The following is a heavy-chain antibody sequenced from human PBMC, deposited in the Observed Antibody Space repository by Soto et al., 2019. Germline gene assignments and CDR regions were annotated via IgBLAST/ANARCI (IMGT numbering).Heavy chain of an antibody. D-gene: IGHD2-15*01. CDR1: GFTFTNYG. CDR2: ISYDGSNE. Sequence: QVQLVESGGGVVEPGRSLRLSCAGSGFTFTNYGLHWVRQAPGKGLEWVAAISYDGSNEYYADSVKGRFTISGDYSKKMLYLQMDSLRPEDTAVYYCAKDGAPRYCTRSSCHPAGAYWGQGTLVTVSS. J-gene: IGHJ4*02. CDR3: AKDGAPRYCTRSSCHPAGAY. V-gene: IGHV3-30*18.